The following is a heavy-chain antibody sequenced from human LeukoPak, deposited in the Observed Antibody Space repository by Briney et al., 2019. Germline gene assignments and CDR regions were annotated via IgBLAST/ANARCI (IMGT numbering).Heavy chain of an antibody. CDR2: INHSGST. Sequence: NSSETLSLTCAVYGGSFSGYYWSWIRQPPGKGLEWIGEINHSGSTNYNPSLKSRVTISVDTSKNQFSLKLSSVTAADTAVYYCARGGYSYGYYYFDYWGQGTLVTVSS. V-gene: IGHV4-34*01. CDR3: ARGGYSYGYYYFDY. D-gene: IGHD5-18*01. CDR1: GGSFSGYY. J-gene: IGHJ4*02.